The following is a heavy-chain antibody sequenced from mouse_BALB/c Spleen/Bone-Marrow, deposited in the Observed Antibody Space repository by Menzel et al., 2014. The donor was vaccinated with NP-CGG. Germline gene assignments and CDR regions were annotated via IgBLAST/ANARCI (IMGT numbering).Heavy chain of an antibody. CDR1: GFTFSTYG. CDR2: ISSGGGYT. D-gene: IGHD4-1*01. J-gene: IGHJ4*01. V-gene: IGHV5-6*01. CDR3: TRQRNWDHYAMDY. Sequence: EVQLQQSGGDIVKPGGSLKLSCAASGFTFSTYGMSWVRQTPDKRLEWVATISSGGGYTYYPDSVKGRFTISRDNANNTLYLQMSSLKSEDTAMYYCTRQRNWDHYAMDYWGQGTSVTVSS.